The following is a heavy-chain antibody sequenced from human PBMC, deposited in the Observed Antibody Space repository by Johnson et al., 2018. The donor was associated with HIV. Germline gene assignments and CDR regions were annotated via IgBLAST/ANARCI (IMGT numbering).Heavy chain of an antibody. J-gene: IGHJ3*02. CDR3: AREGQEFNDAFDI. CDR2: ISYDGSNK. V-gene: IGHV3-30*04. CDR1: GFTFSSYA. Sequence: QMQLVESGGGVVQPGRSLRLSCAASGFTFSSYAMHCVRQAPGKGLEWVAVISYDGSNKYYADSVKGRFTISRDNSKNTLYLQMNSLRAEDTAVYYCAREGQEFNDAFDIWGQGTMVTVSS. D-gene: IGHD3-10*01.